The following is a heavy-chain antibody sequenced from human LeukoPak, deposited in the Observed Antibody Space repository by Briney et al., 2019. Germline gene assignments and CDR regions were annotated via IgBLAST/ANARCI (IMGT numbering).Heavy chain of an antibody. CDR1: GFTFSTYE. V-gene: IGHV3-30*03. D-gene: IGHD1-26*01. J-gene: IGHJ5*02. CDR3: ATRIVGATGWFDP. Sequence: QTGGSLRLSCATSGFTFSTYEMNWVRQAPGKGLEWVAVISYDGSNKYYADSVKGRFTISRDNSKNTRYLQMNSLRAEDTAVYYCATRIVGATGWFDPWGQGTLVTVSS. CDR2: ISYDGSNK.